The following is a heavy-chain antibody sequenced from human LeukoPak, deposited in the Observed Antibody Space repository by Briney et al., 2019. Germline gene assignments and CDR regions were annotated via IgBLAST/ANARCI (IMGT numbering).Heavy chain of an antibody. CDR2: INHSGST. Sequence: SETLSLTCAVYGGSFSGYYWSWICQPPGKGLEWIGEINHSGSTNYNPSLKSRVTISVDTSKNQFSLKLSSVTAADTAVYYCASRTKLRYFDWLLPTGDYWGQGTLVTVSS. D-gene: IGHD3-9*01. CDR3: ASRTKLRYFDWLLPTGDY. CDR1: GGSFSGYY. J-gene: IGHJ4*02. V-gene: IGHV4-34*01.